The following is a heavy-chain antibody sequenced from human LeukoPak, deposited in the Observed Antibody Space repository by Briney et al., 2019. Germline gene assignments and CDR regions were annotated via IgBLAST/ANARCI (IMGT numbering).Heavy chain of an antibody. CDR1: GDTFTSYY. D-gene: IGHD5-12*01. CDR2: MNPNSGNT. Sequence: ASVKVSCNASGDTFTSYYMHWVRQATGQGLEWMGWMNPNSGNTGYAQKFQGRVTVTRNTSISTAYMELSSLRSEDTAVYYCARVHIRGSGWFDPWGQGTLVTVSS. J-gene: IGHJ5*02. V-gene: IGHV1-8*02. CDR3: ARVHIRGSGWFDP.